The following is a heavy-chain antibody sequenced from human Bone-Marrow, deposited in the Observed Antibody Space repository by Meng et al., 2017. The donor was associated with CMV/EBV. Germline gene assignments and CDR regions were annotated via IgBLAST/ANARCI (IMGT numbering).Heavy chain of an antibody. CDR1: GGSISSYY. D-gene: IGHD3-16*01. CDR3: ARVLRRLGTWLHHGLFDS. Sequence: ESLKISCTVSGGSISSYYWSWIRQPPGKGLEWIGYIYYSGSTNYNPSLKSRVTISVDTSKNQFSLRLSSVTAADTALYYCARVLRRLGTWLHHGLFDSWGQGTLVTVSS. V-gene: IGHV4-59*08. CDR2: IYYSGST. J-gene: IGHJ4*02.